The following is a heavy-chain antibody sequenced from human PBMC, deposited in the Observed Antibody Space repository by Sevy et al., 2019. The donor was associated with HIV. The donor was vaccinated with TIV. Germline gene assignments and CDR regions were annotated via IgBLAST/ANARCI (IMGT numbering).Heavy chain of an antibody. V-gene: IGHV3-33*08. J-gene: IGHJ4*02. CDR1: GFTFSSYE. Sequence: GGSLRLSCAASGFTFSSYEMNWVRQAPGKGLEWVAVIWYDGSNKEYADSLKGRFTISRDNSKNTLYVEMNSLRAEDTAVYYCARESIAVAGIGYYFDYWGQGTLVTVSS. D-gene: IGHD6-19*01. CDR3: ARESIAVAGIGYYFDY. CDR2: IWYDGSNK.